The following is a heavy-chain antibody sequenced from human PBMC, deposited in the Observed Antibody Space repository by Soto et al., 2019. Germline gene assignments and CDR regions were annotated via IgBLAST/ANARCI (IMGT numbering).Heavy chain of an antibody. D-gene: IGHD5-18*01. V-gene: IGHV1-69*13. CDR2: IIPIFGTA. Sequence: SVKVSCKASGGTFSSYAISWVRQAPGQGLEWMGGIIPIFGTANYAQKFQGRVTITADESTSTAYMELSSLRSEDTAVYYCARPNMDTAMGEDYYYGMDVWGQGTTVTVSS. CDR1: GGTFSSYA. CDR3: ARPNMDTAMGEDYYYGMDV. J-gene: IGHJ6*02.